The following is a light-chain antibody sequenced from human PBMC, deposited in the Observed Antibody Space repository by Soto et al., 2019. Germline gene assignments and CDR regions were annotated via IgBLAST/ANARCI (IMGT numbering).Light chain of an antibody. V-gene: IGKV1-33*01. CDR1: QDISNY. CDR2: DTS. J-gene: IGKJ3*01. Sequence: IQMTQSPSSLSASVGDRVTITCQASQDISNYLNWYQQKPGKAPKLLIYDTSTLEPGVPSRFSGSGTAPDFTLTISSRQPADSATYYCQQDDSRPLSLGPGTKV. CDR3: QQDDSRPLS.